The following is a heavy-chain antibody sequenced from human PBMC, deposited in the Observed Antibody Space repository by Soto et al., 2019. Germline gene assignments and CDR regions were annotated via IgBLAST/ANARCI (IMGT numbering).Heavy chain of an antibody. V-gene: IGHV3-23*01. CDR3: AKESMPEHYGDTLSDY. D-gene: IGHD4-17*01. CDR1: GFSFSTYA. Sequence: QLLESGGGFVQPGGSLRLSCEASGFSFSTYALSWVRQGPGKGLEWVATFSAGGRAYYAASVRGRSTVAKDTSKNTMNQQASSLRGDDTAVYYGAKESMPEHYGDTLSDYWGQGARVIVSS. CDR2: FSAGGRA. J-gene: IGHJ4*02.